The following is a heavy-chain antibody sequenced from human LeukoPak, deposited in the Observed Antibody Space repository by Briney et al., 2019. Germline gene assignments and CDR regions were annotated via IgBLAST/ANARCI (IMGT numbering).Heavy chain of an antibody. CDR3: ARLFRSLSHYGSGSYSTSHFYGVDV. Sequence: PSETLSLTCTVSGGSISSSSYYWGWIRQPPGKGLEWIGSIYYSGSTYYNPSLKSRVTISVDTSKKHFSLKLNSVTAADTAVYYCARLFRSLSHYGSGSYSTSHFYGVDVWGQGTTVTVSS. J-gene: IGHJ6*02. V-gene: IGHV4-39*02. CDR2: IYYSGST. D-gene: IGHD3-10*01. CDR1: GGSISSSSYY.